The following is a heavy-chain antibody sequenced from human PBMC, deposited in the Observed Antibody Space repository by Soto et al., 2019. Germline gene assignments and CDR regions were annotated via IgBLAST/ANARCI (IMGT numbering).Heavy chain of an antibody. CDR2: IYHSGST. CDR3: ARRDSHDYGDYGLVAAFDI. Sequence: PSETLSLTCVVSGGSVSSPNTWWTWVRQPPGKGLEWIGEIYHSGSTNYKPSLKSRVTISVDKSKNQFFLKLSSVTAADTAVYYCARRDSHDYGDYGLVAAFDIWGQGTMVTVSS. J-gene: IGHJ3*02. V-gene: IGHV4-4*02. CDR1: GGSVSSPNTW. D-gene: IGHD4-17*01.